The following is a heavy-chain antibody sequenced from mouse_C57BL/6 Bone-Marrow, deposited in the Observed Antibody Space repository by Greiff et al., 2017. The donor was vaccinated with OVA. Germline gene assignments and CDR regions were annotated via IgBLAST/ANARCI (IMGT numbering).Heavy chain of an antibody. D-gene: IGHD5-1*01. CDR2: IDPENGDT. Sequence: EVQLQQSGAELVRPGASVKLSCTASGFNIKDDYMHWVKQRPEQGLEWIGWIDPENGDTEYASKFQGKATITADTTYNTAYLQLSSLTSEDTAVYYCTYLYAMDYWGQGTSVTVSS. J-gene: IGHJ4*01. CDR3: TYLYAMDY. CDR1: GFNIKDDY. V-gene: IGHV14-4*01.